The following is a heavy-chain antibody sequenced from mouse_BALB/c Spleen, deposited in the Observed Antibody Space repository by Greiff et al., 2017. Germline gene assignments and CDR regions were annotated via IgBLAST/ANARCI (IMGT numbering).Heavy chain of an antibody. Sequence: QVQLQQSGAELARPGASVKLSCKASGYTFTDYYINWVKQRTGQGLEWIGEIYPGSGNTYYNEKFKGKATLTADKSSSTAYMQLSSLTSEDSAVYFCARGNPTRYAMDYWGQGTSVTVSS. CDR3: ARGNPTRYAMDY. D-gene: IGHD2-1*01. V-gene: IGHV1-77*01. CDR2: IYPGSGNT. J-gene: IGHJ4*01. CDR1: GYTFTDYY.